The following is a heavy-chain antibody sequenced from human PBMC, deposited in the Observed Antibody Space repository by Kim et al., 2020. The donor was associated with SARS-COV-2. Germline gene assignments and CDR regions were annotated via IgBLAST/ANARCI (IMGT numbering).Heavy chain of an antibody. D-gene: IGHD2-15*01. CDR2: INAGNGNT. CDR3: ANSKDPPEGDYNYGMDV. J-gene: IGHJ6*02. V-gene: IGHV1-3*01. Sequence: ASVKVSCKASGHTFTTYAMHWVRQAPGQRLEWMGWINAGNGNTKYSQNLQCRVTITRDTSASTAYMELSSLRSEDTAVYYCANSKDPPEGDYNYGMDVWGQGTTVTVSS. CDR1: GHTFTTYA.